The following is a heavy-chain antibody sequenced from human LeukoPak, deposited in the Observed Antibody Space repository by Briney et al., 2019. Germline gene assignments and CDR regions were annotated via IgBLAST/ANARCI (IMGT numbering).Heavy chain of an antibody. CDR1: GGSISSGGYS. Sequence: PSQTLSLTCAVSGGSISSGGYSWSWIRQPPGKGLEWIGYIYHSGSTYYNPSLKSRVTISVDRSKNQFSLKLSSVTAADTAVYYCARGVSSSWTDYWGQGTLVTVSS. J-gene: IGHJ4*02. D-gene: IGHD6-13*01. CDR2: IYHSGST. V-gene: IGHV4-30-2*01. CDR3: ARGVSSSWTDY.